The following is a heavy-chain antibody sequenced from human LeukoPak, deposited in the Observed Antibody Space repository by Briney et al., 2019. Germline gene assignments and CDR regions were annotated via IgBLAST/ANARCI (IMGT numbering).Heavy chain of an antibody. Sequence: SETLSLTCAVYGGSFSGYYWSWIRQPPGKGLEWIGEINHSGSTNYNPSLKSRVTISVDTPKNQFSLKLSSVTAADTAVYYCARGVVRYYDSSGYFGRWGQGTLVTVSS. CDR1: GGSFSGYY. D-gene: IGHD3-22*01. CDR2: INHSGST. J-gene: IGHJ4*02. CDR3: ARGVVRYYDSSGYFGR. V-gene: IGHV4-34*01.